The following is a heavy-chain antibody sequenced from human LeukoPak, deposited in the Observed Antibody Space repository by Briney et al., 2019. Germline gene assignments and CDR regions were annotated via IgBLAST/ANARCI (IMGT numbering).Heavy chain of an antibody. CDR3: AKDGYSSGWYGYNDAFDI. J-gene: IGHJ3*02. CDR2: IHYSGST. V-gene: IGHV4-59*01. CDR1: GGSISSYY. D-gene: IGHD6-19*01. Sequence: SETLSLTCTVSGGSISSYYWSWIRQPPGKGLEWIGYIHYSGSTNFNPSLKSRVTIAVDTSKKQFSLKLSSVTAADTAVYYCAKDGYSSGWYGYNDAFDIWGQGTVVTVSS.